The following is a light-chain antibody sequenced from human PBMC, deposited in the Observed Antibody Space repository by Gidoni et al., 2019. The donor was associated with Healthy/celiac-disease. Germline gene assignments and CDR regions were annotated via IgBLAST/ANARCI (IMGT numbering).Light chain of an antibody. CDR2: GTN. CDR1: SLSSYY. V-gene: IGLV3-19*01. CDR3: NSRDSSGNHLRV. J-gene: IGLJ3*02. Sequence: SSELTQDPAVSVALGQTVRITCQGDSLSSYYASWYQQKPGQAPVLVIYGTNNRPSGIPDRFSGSSSGNTASLTITGAQAEDEADYYCNSRDSSGNHLRVFGGGTKLTVL.